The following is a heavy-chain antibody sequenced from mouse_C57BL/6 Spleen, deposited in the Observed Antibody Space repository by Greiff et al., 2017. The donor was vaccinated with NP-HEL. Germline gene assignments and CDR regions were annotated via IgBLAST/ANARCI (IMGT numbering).Heavy chain of an antibody. Sequence: EVQRVESGGGLVQPKGSLKLSCAASGFPFNTYAMHWVRQAPGKGLEWVARIRSKSSNYATYYADSVKDRFTISRDVSQSMLYLQMNNLKTEDTAMYYCVREGYSDYYYAMDYWGQGTSVTVSS. D-gene: IGHD2-12*01. CDR1: GFPFNTYA. V-gene: IGHV10-3*01. J-gene: IGHJ4*01. CDR3: VREGYSDYYYAMDY. CDR2: IRSKSSNYAT.